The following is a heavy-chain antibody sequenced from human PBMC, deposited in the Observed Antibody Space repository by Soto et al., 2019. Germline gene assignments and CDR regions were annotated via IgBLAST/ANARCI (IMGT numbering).Heavy chain of an antibody. CDR1: GFTFSSYA. J-gene: IGHJ5*02. CDR3: VKARIVSIAARPTINWFDP. CDR2: ISSNGGST. Sequence: GSLRLSCSASGFTFSSYAMHWVRQAPGKGLEYVSAISSNGGSTYYADSVKGRFTISRDNSKNTLYLQMSSLRAEDTAVYYCVKARIVSIAARPTINWFDPWGQGTLVTVSS. D-gene: IGHD6-6*01. V-gene: IGHV3-64D*06.